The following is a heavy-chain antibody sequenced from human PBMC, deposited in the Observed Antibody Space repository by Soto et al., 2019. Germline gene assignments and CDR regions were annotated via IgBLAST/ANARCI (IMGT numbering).Heavy chain of an antibody. Sequence: SQTLSLTCAISGDSVSSNSAAWNWIRQSPSRGLEWLGRTYYRSKWYNDYAVSVKSRITINPDTSKNQFSLQMNSLRAEDTALYYCVAGWSEYWGQGTLVTVSS. CDR2: TYYRSKWYN. D-gene: IGHD2-15*01. V-gene: IGHV6-1*01. CDR3: VAGWSEY. J-gene: IGHJ4*02. CDR1: GDSVSSNSAA.